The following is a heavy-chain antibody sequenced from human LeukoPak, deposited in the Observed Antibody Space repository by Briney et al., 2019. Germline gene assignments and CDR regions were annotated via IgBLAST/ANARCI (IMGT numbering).Heavy chain of an antibody. V-gene: IGHV3-73*01. CDR1: GFTFSGSA. CDR2: IRSKANSYAT. J-gene: IGHJ3*02. D-gene: IGHD1-26*01. CDR3: TRHGLSGSYYVYAFDI. Sequence: GRSLRLSCAASGFTFSGSAMHWVRQASGKGLEWVGRIRSKANSYATAYAASVKGRFTISRDDSKNTAYLQMNSLKTEDTAVYYCTRHGLSGSYYVYAFDIWGQGTMVTVSS.